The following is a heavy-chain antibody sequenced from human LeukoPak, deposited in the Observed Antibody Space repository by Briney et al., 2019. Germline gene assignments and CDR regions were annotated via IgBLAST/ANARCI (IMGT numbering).Heavy chain of an antibody. CDR2: IYYTGST. D-gene: IGHD3-22*01. Sequence: SETLSLNCTVSGASISRYYWSWIRQPPGKGLEWIGYIYYTGSTNYNPSLKSRVTISFDTSRNQFSLQLSSVTAADTAMYYCASRGYYDNSGYFRNWGQGTLVTVSS. CDR3: ASRGYYDNSGYFRN. V-gene: IGHV4-59*01. J-gene: IGHJ4*02. CDR1: GASISRYY.